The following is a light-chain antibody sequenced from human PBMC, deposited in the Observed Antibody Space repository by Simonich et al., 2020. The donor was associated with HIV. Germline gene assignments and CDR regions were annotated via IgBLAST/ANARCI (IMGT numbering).Light chain of an antibody. Sequence: EIVLTQSPGTLSLSPGEGATLSCRASQSVSSNYLAWYQQTPGLAPRLLIYDASSRATGIPARFSGSGSGTEFTLTISSMQSEDFAVYYCQQYNNWHPLTFGGGTKVEIK. V-gene: IGKV3-15*01. J-gene: IGKJ4*01. CDR1: QSVSSN. CDR2: DAS. CDR3: QQYNNWHPLT.